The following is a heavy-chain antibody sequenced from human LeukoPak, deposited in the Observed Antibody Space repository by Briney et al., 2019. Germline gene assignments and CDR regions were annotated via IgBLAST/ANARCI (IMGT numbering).Heavy chain of an antibody. CDR2: IYYSGST. CDR3: ARHERGAGYCSSTSCYAWGYFDY. CDR1: GGSISSYY. J-gene: IGHJ4*02. V-gene: IGHV4-59*08. D-gene: IGHD2-2*01. Sequence: PSEPLSLTCTVSGGSISSYYWSWIRQPTGKGLEWIGYIYYSGSTNYNPSLKSRVTISVDTSKNQFSLKLSSVTAADTAVYYCARHERGAGYCSSTSCYAWGYFDYWGQGTLVTVSS.